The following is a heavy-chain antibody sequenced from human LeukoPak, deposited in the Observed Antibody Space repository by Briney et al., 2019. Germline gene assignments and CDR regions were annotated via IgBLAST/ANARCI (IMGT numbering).Heavy chain of an antibody. D-gene: IGHD3-9*01. CDR2: ISGSGGST. Sequence: GGSLRLSCAASGFTFSSYAMSWVRQAPGKGLEWVSAISGSGGSTYYADSVKGRFTISRGNSKNTLYLQMNSLRAEDTAVYYCAKVDYDILTGYVDYWGQGTLVTVSS. CDR1: GFTFSSYA. J-gene: IGHJ4*02. CDR3: AKVDYDILTGYVDY. V-gene: IGHV3-23*01.